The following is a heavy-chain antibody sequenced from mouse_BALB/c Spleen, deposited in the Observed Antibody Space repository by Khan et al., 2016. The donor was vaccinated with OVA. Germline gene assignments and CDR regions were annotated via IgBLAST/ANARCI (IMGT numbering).Heavy chain of an antibody. D-gene: IGHD1-1*01. Sequence: EVKLLKSGPGLVKPSQSLSLTCTVTGYSITSGYAWNWIRQFPGNKLEWMGYISYSGVTSYTPSLKSRISITRDTSKNQFFLQLTSVTTEDTATYYCARGNYYGYYFDYWGQGTTLTVSS. V-gene: IGHV3-2*02. J-gene: IGHJ2*01. CDR3: ARGNYYGYYFDY. CDR1: GYSITSGYA. CDR2: ISYSGVT.